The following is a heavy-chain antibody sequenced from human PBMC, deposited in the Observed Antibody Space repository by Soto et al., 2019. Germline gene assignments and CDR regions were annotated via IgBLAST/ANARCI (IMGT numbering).Heavy chain of an antibody. J-gene: IGHJ3*02. D-gene: IGHD3-22*01. CDR1: GDSISRIDYY. CDR2: IYFRGNT. V-gene: IGHV4-31*03. CDR3: AREGGSYDSGGYLIRGAFDI. Sequence: SETLSLTCSVSGDSISRIDYYWTWIRQHPEKGLEWIGNIYFRGNTYYSPSLESRLTISVDASKNQFSLKLTSVTAADTAVYYCAREGGSYDSGGYLIRGAFDIWGQGTMVTVSS.